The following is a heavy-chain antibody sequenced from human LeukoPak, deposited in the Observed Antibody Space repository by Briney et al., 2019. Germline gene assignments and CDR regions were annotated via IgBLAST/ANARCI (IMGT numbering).Heavy chain of an antibody. CDR2: IYYSGST. V-gene: IGHV4-59*01. CDR1: GGSISSYY. D-gene: IGHD2-15*01. Sequence: SETLSLTCTVSGGSISSYYWSWIRQPPGKGLEWIGYIYYSGSTNYNPSLKSRVTISVDTSKNQFSLKLSSVTAADTAVYYCASIDCSGASCYIGRWGQGTLVTVST. CDR3: ASIDCSGASCYIGR. J-gene: IGHJ4*02.